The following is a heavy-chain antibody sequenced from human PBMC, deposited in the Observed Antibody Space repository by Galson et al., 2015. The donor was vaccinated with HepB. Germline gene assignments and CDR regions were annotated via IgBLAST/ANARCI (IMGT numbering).Heavy chain of an antibody. CDR1: GGTLSSYA. Sequence: SVKVSCKASGGTLSSYAISWVRQAPGQGLEWMGGIIPIFGTANYAQKFQGRVTITADKSTSTAYMELSSLRSEDTAVYYCARVGWAAANLNWFDPWGQGTLVTVSS. D-gene: IGHD2-2*01. V-gene: IGHV1-69*06. CDR3: ARVGWAAANLNWFDP. CDR2: IIPIFGTA. J-gene: IGHJ5*02.